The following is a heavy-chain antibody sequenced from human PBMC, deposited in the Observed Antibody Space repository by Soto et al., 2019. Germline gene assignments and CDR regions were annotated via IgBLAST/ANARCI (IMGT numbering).Heavy chain of an antibody. J-gene: IGHJ6*02. D-gene: IGHD1-26*01. CDR1: GGSISSGGYY. Sequence: RLCRTGSVSGGSISSGGYYWSWIRQHPGKGLEWVGYIYYNGSPYYNPSLKSRVFISVDTSKNQLSLKLSSLTAADTAVYYRARDGGPLGPGGMDVWGQGTTVTVYS. CDR3: ARDGGPLGPGGMDV. V-gene: IGHV4-31*03. CDR2: IYYNGSP.